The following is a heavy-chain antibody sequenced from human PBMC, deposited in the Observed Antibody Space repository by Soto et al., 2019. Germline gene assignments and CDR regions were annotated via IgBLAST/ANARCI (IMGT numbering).Heavy chain of an antibody. CDR3: ARHVSEVVPAAGGGYYYYMDV. CDR1: GGSISSSSYY. D-gene: IGHD2-2*01. V-gene: IGHV4-39*01. CDR2: IYYSGST. J-gene: IGHJ6*03. Sequence: PSETLSLTCTVSGGSISSSSYYWGWIRQPPGKGLEWIGSIYYSGSTYYNPSLKSRVTISVDTSKNQFSLKLSSVTAADTAVYYCARHVSEVVPAAGGGYYYYMDVWGKGTTVTVSS.